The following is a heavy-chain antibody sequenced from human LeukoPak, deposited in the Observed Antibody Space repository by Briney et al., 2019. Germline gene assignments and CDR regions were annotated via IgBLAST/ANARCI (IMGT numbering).Heavy chain of an antibody. Sequence: SVKVSCKVSGYTLTELSMHWVRQAPGQGLEWMGGIIPIFGTANYAQKFQGRVTITTDESTSTAYMELSSLRSEDTAVYYCLFLGTEGWGQGTLVTVSS. V-gene: IGHV1-69*05. CDR1: GYTLTELS. J-gene: IGHJ4*02. CDR2: IIPIFGTA. CDR3: LFLGTEG. D-gene: IGHD2-21*01.